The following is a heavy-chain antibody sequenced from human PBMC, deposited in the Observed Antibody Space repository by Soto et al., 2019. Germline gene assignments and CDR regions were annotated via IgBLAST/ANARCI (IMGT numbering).Heavy chain of an antibody. V-gene: IGHV3-33*01. CDR2: IWYDETNE. CDR3: VRKGGGERLSDWLTAVERAKVGEKYYFDF. CDR1: GFIFSSYG. Sequence: QMQLAESGGGLVQPGRSLRLSCAASGFIFSSYGMHWVRQAPGKGLEWVAVIWYDETNENYADSVKGLFTIARDTSKDMLYVQITRLRVEDTDVYYCVRKGGGERLSDWLTAVERAKVGEKYYFDFWGQGDQVTGSS. D-gene: IGHD3-3*01. J-gene: IGHJ4*02.